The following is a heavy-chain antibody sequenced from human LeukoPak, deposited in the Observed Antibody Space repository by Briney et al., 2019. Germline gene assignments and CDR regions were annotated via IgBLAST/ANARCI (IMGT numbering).Heavy chain of an antibody. J-gene: IGHJ3*02. CDR2: IYTSGST. V-gene: IGHV4-4*07. D-gene: IGHD2-2*01. CDR1: GGSISSYY. Sequence: SETLSLTCTVSGGSISSYYWSWIRQPAGKGLEWIGRIYTSGSTNYNPSLKSRVTMSVDTSKNQFSLKLSSVTAADTAVYYCARYCSSTSCYGRDAFDIWGQGTMVTVSS. CDR3: ARYCSSTSCYGRDAFDI.